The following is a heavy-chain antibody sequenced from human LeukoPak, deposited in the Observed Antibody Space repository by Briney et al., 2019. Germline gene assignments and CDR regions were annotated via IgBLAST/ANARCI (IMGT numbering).Heavy chain of an antibody. CDR3: ARDSYSLDY. CDR1: GDSISTYY. CDR2: IYSTGNT. J-gene: IGHJ4*02. V-gene: IGHV4-4*07. D-gene: IGHD3-16*01. Sequence: SETLSLTCTVSGDSISTYYWTWIRQPAGKGLEWIGRIYSTGNTNYNPSLKSRVAMSVDKSKNQFSLKMSSVTAADTAVYFCARDSYSLDYWGQGTLVTVSS.